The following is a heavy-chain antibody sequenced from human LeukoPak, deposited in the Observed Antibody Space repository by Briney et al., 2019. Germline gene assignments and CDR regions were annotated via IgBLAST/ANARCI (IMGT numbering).Heavy chain of an antibody. CDR3: ARLGPAAGTSFDY. CDR2: ISYSGST. V-gene: IGHV4-59*12. D-gene: IGHD6-13*01. CDR1: AGSISNYY. J-gene: IGHJ4*02. Sequence: PSETLSLTCTVSAGSISNYYWSWIRQPPGKGLEWIGYISYSGSTNYNPSLKSRVTISVDTSKNQFSLKLSSMTAADTAVYYCARLGPAAGTSFDYWGQGTLVTVSS.